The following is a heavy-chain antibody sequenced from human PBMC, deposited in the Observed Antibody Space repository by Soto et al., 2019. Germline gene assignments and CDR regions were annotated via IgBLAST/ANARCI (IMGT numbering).Heavy chain of an antibody. CDR3: AGLFPYVSSGYHLNY. Sequence: ASVKVSCKASGYTFTSYAMHWVRQAPGQRLEWMGWINAGNGNTKYSQKFQGRVTISVDTSKNQFSLKLKSVTAADTAVFYCAGLFPYVSSGYHLNYLGQGTLVTVSS. V-gene: IGHV1-3*01. D-gene: IGHD3-22*01. CDR2: INAGNGNT. J-gene: IGHJ4*02. CDR1: GYTFTSYA.